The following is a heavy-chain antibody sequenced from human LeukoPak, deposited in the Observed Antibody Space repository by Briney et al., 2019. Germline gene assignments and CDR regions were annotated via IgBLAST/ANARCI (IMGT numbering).Heavy chain of an antibody. CDR3: AKPYCSGGSCYSDY. CDR2: ISYDGSNK. J-gene: IGHJ4*02. CDR1: GFTFSSYG. Sequence: GGSLRLSCAASGFTFSSYGMHWVRQAPGKGLEWVAVISYDGSNKYYADSVKGRFTISRDNSKNTLYLQMNSLRAEDTAVYYCAKPYCSGGSCYSDYWGQGTLVTVSS. V-gene: IGHV3-30*18. D-gene: IGHD2-15*01.